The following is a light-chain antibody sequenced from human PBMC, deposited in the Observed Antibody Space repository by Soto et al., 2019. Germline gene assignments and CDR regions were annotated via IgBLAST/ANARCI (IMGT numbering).Light chain of an antibody. V-gene: IGLV2-14*01. Sequence: QSVLTQPASVSGSPGQSITISCTGTNSDVGGYNYVSWYQQHPGKAPKLMIYEVSNRPSGVSNRFSGSKSGNTASLTISGLQAEYEADYYCSSYATSSTLVFGGGTKFTVL. CDR3: SSYATSSTLV. CDR2: EVS. CDR1: NSDVGGYNY. J-gene: IGLJ2*01.